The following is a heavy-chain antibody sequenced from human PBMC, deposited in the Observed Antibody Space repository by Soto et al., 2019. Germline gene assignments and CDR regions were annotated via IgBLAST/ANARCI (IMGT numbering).Heavy chain of an antibody. CDR3: AKGRVPAAKYAGWFDP. V-gene: IGHV3-23*01. D-gene: IGHD2-2*01. J-gene: IGHJ5*02. CDR1: GFTFSSYA. CDR2: ISGSGGST. Sequence: TGGSLRLSSAASGFTFSSYAMSWVRQAPGKGLEWVSAISGSGGSTYYADSVKGRFTISRDNSKNTLYLQMNSLRAEDTAVYYCAKGRVPAAKYAGWFDPWGQGTLVTVSS.